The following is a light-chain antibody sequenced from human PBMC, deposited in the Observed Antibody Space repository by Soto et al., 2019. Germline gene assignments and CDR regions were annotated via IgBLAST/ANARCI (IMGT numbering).Light chain of an antibody. CDR1: QSVSSSY. V-gene: IGKV3-20*01. CDR2: GAS. CDR3: QQYGSSPLVT. J-gene: IGKJ3*01. Sequence: EIVLTQSPGTLSLSPGERATLSCRASQSVSSSYLAWYQQKPGQAPSLLIYGASSRATGIPDRFSGSGSGTDFTLTSSRLEPEDFAVYYCQQYGSSPLVTFGPGTKVDIK.